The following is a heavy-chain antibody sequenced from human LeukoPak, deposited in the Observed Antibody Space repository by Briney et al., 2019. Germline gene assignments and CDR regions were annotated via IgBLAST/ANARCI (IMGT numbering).Heavy chain of an antibody. Sequence: ASVKVSCKASGYTFTSYGISWVRQAPGQGLEWMGWISAYNGNTSYAQKLQGRVTMTTDTSTSTAYMELRSLRSDDTAVYYCARDRRLYDYVWGSYPVRGQAFDIWGQGTMVTVSS. CDR1: GYTFTSYG. V-gene: IGHV1-18*01. CDR2: ISAYNGNT. CDR3: ARDRRLYDYVWGSYPVRGQAFDI. J-gene: IGHJ3*02. D-gene: IGHD3-16*02.